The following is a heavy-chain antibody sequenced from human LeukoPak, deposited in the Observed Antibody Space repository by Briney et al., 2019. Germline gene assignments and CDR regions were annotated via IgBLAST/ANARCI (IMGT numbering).Heavy chain of an antibody. V-gene: IGHV4-61*01. Sequence: SETLSLTCTVSGGSVSSGSYYWSWIRQPPGKGLEWIGYINHSGSTNYNPSLKSRVTISVDTSKNQFSLKLSSVTAADTAVYYCARGRYSRYFDYWGQGTLVTVSS. CDR2: INHSGST. D-gene: IGHD2-21*01. J-gene: IGHJ4*02. CDR1: GGSVSSGSYY. CDR3: ARGRYSRYFDY.